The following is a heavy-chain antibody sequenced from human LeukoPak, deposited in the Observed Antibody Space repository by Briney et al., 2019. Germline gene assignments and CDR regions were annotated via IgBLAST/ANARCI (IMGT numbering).Heavy chain of an antibody. D-gene: IGHD1-1*01. CDR2: IYPGDSDT. V-gene: IGHV5-51*01. Sequence: GESLKISCKGSGYSFTIYWIGWVRQMPGKGLEWMGIIYPGDSDTRYSPSFQGQVTISADKSISTAYLQWSSLKASDTAMYYCARSQHARQVPRYFYSGGQGTLVTVSS. J-gene: IGHJ4*02. CDR3: ARSQHARQVPRYFYS. CDR1: GYSFTIYW.